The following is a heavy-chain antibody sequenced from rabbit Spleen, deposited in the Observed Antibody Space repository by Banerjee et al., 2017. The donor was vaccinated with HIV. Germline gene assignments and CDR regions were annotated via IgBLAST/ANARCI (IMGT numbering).Heavy chain of an antibody. CDR2: INIVTGKS. J-gene: IGHJ4*01. Sequence: EQLEESGGGLVKPEGSLTLTCKASGVSLNDKDVMCWVRQAPGKGLEWIACINIVTGKSVYASWAKGRFSISRENTQNTVSLQLNSLTAADTATYFCVRDKASTSGDYGPYYFDLWGPGTLVTVS. D-gene: IGHD1-1*01. V-gene: IGHV1S45*01. CDR1: GVSLNDKDV. CDR3: VRDKASTSGDYGPYYFDL.